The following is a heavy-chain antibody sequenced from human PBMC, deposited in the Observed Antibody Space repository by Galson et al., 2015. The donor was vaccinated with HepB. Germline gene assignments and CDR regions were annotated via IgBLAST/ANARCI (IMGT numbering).Heavy chain of an antibody. J-gene: IGHJ4*02. CDR3: ARDRYCRGGSCYHDY. V-gene: IGHV3-7*01. D-gene: IGHD2-15*01. Sequence: SLRLSCAASGFTFSSYWMSWVRQAPGKGLEWAASIKQDGSEKYYVDSVKGRFTISRDNTKNSLYLQMNSLRAEDTAVYYCARDRYCRGGSCYHDYWGQGTLVTVSS. CDR1: GFTFSSYW. CDR2: IKQDGSEK.